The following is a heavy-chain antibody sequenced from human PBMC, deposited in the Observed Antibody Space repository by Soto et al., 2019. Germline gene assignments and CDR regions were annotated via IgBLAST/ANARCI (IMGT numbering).Heavy chain of an antibody. D-gene: IGHD2-2*01. CDR3: ARASRIVVVPAALRNGMDV. J-gene: IGHJ6*02. Sequence: GESLKISCKGSGYSFTSYWIGWVRQMPGKGLEWMGIIYPGDSDTRYSPSFQGQVTISADKSISTAYLQWSSLKASDTAMYYCARASRIVVVPAALRNGMDVCGQGTTVTVSS. CDR1: GYSFTSYW. V-gene: IGHV5-51*01. CDR2: IYPGDSDT.